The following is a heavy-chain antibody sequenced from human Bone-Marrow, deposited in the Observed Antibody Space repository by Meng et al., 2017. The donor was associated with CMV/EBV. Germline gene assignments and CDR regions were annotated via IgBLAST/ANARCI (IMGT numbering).Heavy chain of an antibody. CDR1: GGSISSSSYY. CDR2: IYYSGST. V-gene: IGHV4-39*07. D-gene: IGHD2-21*01. Sequence: LRLCRTVSGGSISSSSYYWGWIRQPPGKGLEWIGSIYYSGSTYYNPSLKSRVTISVDTSKNQFSLKLSSVTAADTAVYYCASIPNKRWWFDPWGQGTLVTVSS. J-gene: IGHJ5*02. CDR3: ASIPNKRWWFDP.